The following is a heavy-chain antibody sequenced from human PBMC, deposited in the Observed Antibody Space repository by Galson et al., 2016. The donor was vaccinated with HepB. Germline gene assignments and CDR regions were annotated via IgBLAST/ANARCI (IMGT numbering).Heavy chain of an antibody. Sequence: SLRLSCAASGFTSSSYSMNWVRQAPEKGLEWVSYISSSSSTIYYADSVKGRFTISRDNAKNSLYLQMNSLRAEDTAVHYCARDGDYGDYDDWFDPWGQGTLVTVSS. CDR1: GFTSSSYS. CDR3: ARDGDYGDYDDWFDP. J-gene: IGHJ5*02. CDR2: ISSSSSTI. D-gene: IGHD4-17*01. V-gene: IGHV3-48*04.